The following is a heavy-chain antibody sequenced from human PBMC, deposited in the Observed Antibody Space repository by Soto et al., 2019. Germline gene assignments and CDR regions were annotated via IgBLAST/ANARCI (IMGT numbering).Heavy chain of an antibody. Sequence: GVPLRVSCAAGGLSISSYGMHWVRQAPGKGLEWVAVIWYDGSNKYYADSVKGRFTISRDNSKNTLYLQMNSLRAEDTAVYYCARASKNDILTGYYGAFDIWGQGTMVTVSS. CDR3: ARASKNDILTGYYGAFDI. CDR2: IWYDGSNK. D-gene: IGHD3-9*01. CDR1: GLSISSYG. V-gene: IGHV3-33*01. J-gene: IGHJ3*02.